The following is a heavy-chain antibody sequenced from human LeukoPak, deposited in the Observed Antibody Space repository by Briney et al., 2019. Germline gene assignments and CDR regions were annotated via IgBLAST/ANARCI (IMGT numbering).Heavy chain of an antibody. Sequence: ASVKVSCKASGYIFTSYAMHWVRQAPGQSLEWMGWINAGNGDTKYSQRFQGRVTITRDTSASTAYMELSSLRSEDTAMYYCASQRRYCSSTSCKPGNYYYGMDVWGQGTTVTVSS. CDR3: ASQRRYCSSTSCKPGNYYYGMDV. CDR2: INAGNGDT. D-gene: IGHD2-2*01. V-gene: IGHV1-3*01. CDR1: GYIFTSYA. J-gene: IGHJ6*02.